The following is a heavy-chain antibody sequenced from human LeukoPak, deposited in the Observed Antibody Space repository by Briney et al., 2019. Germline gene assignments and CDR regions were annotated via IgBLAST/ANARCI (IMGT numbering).Heavy chain of an antibody. D-gene: IGHD1-26*01. CDR1: GGSISSYY. J-gene: IGHJ4*02. CDR3: ARRRGYSGSYYGVKEGNFDY. CDR2: IYYSGST. V-gene: IGHV4-59*12. Sequence: PSETLSLTCTVSGGSISSYYWSWIRQPPGKGLEWIGYIYYSGSTNYNPSLKSRVTISVDTSKNQFSLKLSSVTAADTAVYYCARRRGYSGSYYGVKEGNFDYWGQGTLVTVSS.